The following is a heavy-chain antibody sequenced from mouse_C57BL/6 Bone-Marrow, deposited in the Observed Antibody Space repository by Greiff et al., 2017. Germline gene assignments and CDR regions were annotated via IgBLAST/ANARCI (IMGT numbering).Heavy chain of an antibody. CDR2: INPNNGGT. Sequence: VQLQQSGPELVKPGASVKISCKASGYTFTDYYMNWVKQSHGESLEWIGDINPNNGGTSYNQKFKGKATLTVDTSSSTAYMELRSLTSEDAAVYYCASNPTVVPFDDWGQGTTLTVAS. CDR1: GYTFTDYY. J-gene: IGHJ2*01. D-gene: IGHD1-1*01. V-gene: IGHV1-26*01. CDR3: ASNPTVVPFDD.